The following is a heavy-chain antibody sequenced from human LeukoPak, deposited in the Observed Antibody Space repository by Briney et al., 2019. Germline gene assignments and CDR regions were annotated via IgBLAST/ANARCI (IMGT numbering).Heavy chain of an antibody. CDR1: GYTFTGYY. D-gene: IGHD3-3*01. CDR3: ARKGTIFGVVIEYYFDY. CDR2: INPNSGGT. V-gene: IGHV1-2*02. J-gene: IGHJ4*02. Sequence: ASVKVSCKASGYTFTGYYMHWVRQAPGQGLEWMGWINPNSGGTNYAQKFQGRVTMTRDTSISTAYMGLSRLRSDDTAVYYCARKGTIFGVVIEYYFDYWGQGTLVTVSS.